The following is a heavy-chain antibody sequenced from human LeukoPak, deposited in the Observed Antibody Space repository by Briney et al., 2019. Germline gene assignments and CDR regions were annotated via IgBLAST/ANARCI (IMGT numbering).Heavy chain of an antibody. CDR1: GYTFTSYD. CDR2: MNPNSGNT. Sequence: ASVKVSCKASGYTFTSYDINWVRQATGQGLEWMGWMNPNSGNTGYAQKFQGRVTMTRDTSISTAYMELSRLRSDDTAVYYCARDPPDYYYYYMGVWGKGTTVTVSS. CDR3: ARDPPDYYYYYMGV. J-gene: IGHJ6*03. D-gene: IGHD1-14*01. V-gene: IGHV1-8*01.